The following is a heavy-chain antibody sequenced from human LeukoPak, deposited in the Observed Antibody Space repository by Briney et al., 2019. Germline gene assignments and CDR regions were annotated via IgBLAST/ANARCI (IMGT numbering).Heavy chain of an antibody. Sequence: GGSLRLSCAASGFTFDDYGMSWVRQAPGKGLEWVSGINWNGGSTGYEDSVEGRFTISRDNAKNSLYLQMNSLRAEDTALYYCARNRYDFWSGYSRHSMDVWGKGTTVTVSS. V-gene: IGHV3-20*04. CDR1: GFTFDDYG. D-gene: IGHD3-3*01. CDR3: ARNRYDFWSGYSRHSMDV. J-gene: IGHJ6*03. CDR2: INWNGGST.